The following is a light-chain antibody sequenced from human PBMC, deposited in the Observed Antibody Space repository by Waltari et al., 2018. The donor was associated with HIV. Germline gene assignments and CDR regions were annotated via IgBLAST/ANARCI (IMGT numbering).Light chain of an antibody. Sequence: QAILTQPPSVSGAPGQRVTISCTGTSSNIGAGFDVHWYQQAPGTAPKLLSFGNTNRPSGVPVRFSAYRFGTSASRTIAWLQADDEADYYCRSYDRTLSGCVFGSGTQVTV. CDR1: SSNIGAGFD. CDR3: RSYDRTLSGCV. V-gene: IGLV1-40*01. CDR2: GNT. J-gene: IGLJ1*01.